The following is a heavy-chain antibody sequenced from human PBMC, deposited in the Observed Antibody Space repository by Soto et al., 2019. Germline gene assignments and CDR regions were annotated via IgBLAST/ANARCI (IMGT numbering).Heavy chain of an antibody. CDR1: GYTFTSYA. J-gene: IGHJ6*02. V-gene: IGHV1-3*01. CDR2: INAGNGNT. D-gene: IGHD3-3*01. CDR3: ARGTTIFGVATY. Sequence: VKVSCKASGYTFTSYAMHWVRQAPGQRLEWMGWINAGNGNTKYAQKFQGRVTITTDESTSTAYMELSSLRSEDTAVYYCARGTTIFGVATYWGQGTTVTVSS.